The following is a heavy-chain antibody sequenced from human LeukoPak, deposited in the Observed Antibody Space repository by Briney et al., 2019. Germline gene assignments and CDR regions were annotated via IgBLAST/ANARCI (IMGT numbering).Heavy chain of an antibody. CDR1: GFSLSNARMG. D-gene: IGHD3-22*01. Sequence: ESGPVLVHPTATLTLTCTVSGFSLSNARMGVSWIRQPPGKALEWLAHIFSNDEKSYITSLKSRLTISKDTSKSHVVLTMTNMDPVDTATYYCARFRYYYDSSGYYYLFDAFDIWGQGTMVTVSS. J-gene: IGHJ3*02. CDR2: IFSNDEK. CDR3: ARFRYYYDSSGYYYLFDAFDI. V-gene: IGHV2-26*01.